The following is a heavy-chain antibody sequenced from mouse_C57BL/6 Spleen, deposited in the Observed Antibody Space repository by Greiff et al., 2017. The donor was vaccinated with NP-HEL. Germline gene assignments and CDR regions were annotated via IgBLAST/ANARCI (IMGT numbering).Heavy chain of an antibody. V-gene: IGHV1-55*01. CDR1: GYTFTSYW. D-gene: IGHD1-1*01. J-gene: IGHJ3*01. Sequence: QVQLQQSGAELVKPGASVKMSCKASGYTFTSYWITWVKQRPGQGLEWIGDIYPGSGSTNYNEKFKSKATLTVDTSSSTAYMQLSSLTSEDSAVYYCARYYGSSLWFAYWGQGTLVTVAA. CDR3: ARYYGSSLWFAY. CDR2: IYPGSGST.